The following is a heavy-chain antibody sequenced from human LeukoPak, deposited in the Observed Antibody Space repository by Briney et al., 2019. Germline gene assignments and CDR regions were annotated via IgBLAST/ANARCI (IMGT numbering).Heavy chain of an antibody. D-gene: IGHD3-16*01. CDR3: ARAKKGAYWFDP. V-gene: IGHV3-33*01. Sequence: GGSLRLSCAASGFTFSSYGMHWVRQAPGKGLEWVAVIWYDGGNKHYADSVKGRFTISRDNSKNTLYLQMNSLRAEDTAVYYCARAKKGAYWFDPWGQGTLVTVSS. CDR2: IWYDGGNK. CDR1: GFTFSSYG. J-gene: IGHJ5*02.